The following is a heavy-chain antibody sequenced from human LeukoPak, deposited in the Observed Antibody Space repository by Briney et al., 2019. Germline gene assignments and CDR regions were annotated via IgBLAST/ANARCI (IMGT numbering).Heavy chain of an antibody. CDR2: IYHSGST. J-gene: IGHJ3*02. CDR1: GGSFSGYY. Sequence: SETLSLTCAVYGGSFSGYYWSWIRQPPGKGLEWIGYIYHSGSTYYNPSLKSRVTISVDRSKNQFSLKLSSVTAADTAVYYCARGIFGVVPGRGAFDIWGQGTMVTVSS. CDR3: ARGIFGVVPGRGAFDI. V-gene: IGHV4-34*01. D-gene: IGHD3-3*01.